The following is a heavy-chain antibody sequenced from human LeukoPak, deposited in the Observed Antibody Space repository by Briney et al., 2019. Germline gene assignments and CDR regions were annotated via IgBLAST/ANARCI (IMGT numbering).Heavy chain of an antibody. CDR2: ISSSSSYI. D-gene: IGHD3-22*01. J-gene: IGHJ4*02. V-gene: IGHV3-21*01. CDR3: SREPIYYYDSSGYYYFDY. CDR1: GFTSSSYS. Sequence: PGGSLRLSCAASGFTSSSYSMNWVRQAPGKGLEWVSSISSSSSYIYYADSVKGRFTISRDSAKNSLYLQMNSLRAGDTAVYYYSREPIYYYDSSGYYYFDYWGQGTLVTVSS.